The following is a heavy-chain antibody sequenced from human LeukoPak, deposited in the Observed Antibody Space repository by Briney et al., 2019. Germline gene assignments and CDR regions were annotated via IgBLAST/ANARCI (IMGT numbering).Heavy chain of an antibody. Sequence: ASVKVSCKASGGTFSSYAISWVRQAPGQGLEWMGGIIPIFGTANYAQKFQGRVTITADESTSTAYMELRTLRSDDTAVYYCARRLGDAFDIWGQGTMVTVSS. V-gene: IGHV1-69*13. CDR3: ARRLGDAFDI. D-gene: IGHD3-16*01. J-gene: IGHJ3*02. CDR1: GGTFSSYA. CDR2: IIPIFGTA.